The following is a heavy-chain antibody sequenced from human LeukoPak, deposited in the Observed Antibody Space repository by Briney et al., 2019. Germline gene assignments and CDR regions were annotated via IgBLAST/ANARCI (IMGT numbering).Heavy chain of an antibody. CDR3: TTREMATIGIFDY. D-gene: IGHD5-24*01. Sequence: SETLSLTCTVSGYSISSGYYWGWIRQPPGKGLEWIGSIYHSGSTYYNPSLKSRVTISVDTSKNQFSLKLSSVTAADTAVYYCTTREMATIGIFDYWGQGTLVTVSS. CDR2: IYHSGST. J-gene: IGHJ4*02. V-gene: IGHV4-38-2*02. CDR1: GYSISSGYY.